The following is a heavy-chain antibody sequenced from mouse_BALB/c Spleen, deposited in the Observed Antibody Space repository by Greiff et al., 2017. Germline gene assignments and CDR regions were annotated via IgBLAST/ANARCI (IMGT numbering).Heavy chain of an antibody. V-gene: IGHV2-9*02. D-gene: IGHD6-1*01. CDR2: IWAGGST. CDR1: GFSLTSYG. J-gene: IGHJ2*01. Sequence: VKLMESGPGLVAPSQSLSITCTVSGFSLTSYGVHWVRQPPGKGLEWLGVIWAGGSTNYNSALMSRLSISKDNSKGQVFLNMNSRQTADTAMYYWARGNGKPHWDYWGQGTTLTVAA. CDR3: ARGNGKPHWDY.